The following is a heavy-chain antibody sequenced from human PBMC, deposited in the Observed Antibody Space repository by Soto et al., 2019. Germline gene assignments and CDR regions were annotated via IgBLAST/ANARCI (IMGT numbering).Heavy chain of an antibody. CDR2: IIPLFGTP. J-gene: IGHJ4*02. D-gene: IGHD3-10*01. V-gene: IGHV1-69*01. CDR1: GGIFSTYA. Sequence: QVQLVQSGAEVKKPGSSVKVSCKASGGIFSTYAISWLRQAPGQGLEWMGGIIPLFGTPNYAQRIQGIVTITADESTSTAYMELSRLRSEDTAVYYCARDRDDYGSGNYYNRIDFWGQGTLVTVSS. CDR3: ARDRDDYGSGNYYNRIDF.